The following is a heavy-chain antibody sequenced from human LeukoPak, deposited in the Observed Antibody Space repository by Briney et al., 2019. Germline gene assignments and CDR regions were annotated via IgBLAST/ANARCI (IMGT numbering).Heavy chain of an antibody. Sequence: GGSLRLSCAASGLSFSSYGMHWVRQAPGKGLDWVAVIWYDGTNKYYADSVKGRFTISRDNSKNTLYLQMNSLRAEDTAVYYCARDQRGFSYSKYYFDYWGQGTLLTVSS. CDR3: ARDQRGFSYSKYYFDY. CDR1: GLSFSSYG. CDR2: IWYDGTNK. J-gene: IGHJ4*02. D-gene: IGHD5-18*01. V-gene: IGHV3-33*01.